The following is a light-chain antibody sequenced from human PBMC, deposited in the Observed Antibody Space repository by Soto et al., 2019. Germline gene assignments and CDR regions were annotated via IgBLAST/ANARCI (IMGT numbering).Light chain of an antibody. V-gene: IGKV1-39*01. CDR2: GAS. CDR3: QQSYSFPFT. Sequence: DLQLTQSPSSLSASIGDRVTITCRASQTISNYLNWYQQKPGKAPNLLIYGASSLQSGVPSRFSGSGSGTDFTLTISSLAPEDFATYYCQQSYSFPFTFGPGTKVDVK. CDR1: QTISNY. J-gene: IGKJ3*01.